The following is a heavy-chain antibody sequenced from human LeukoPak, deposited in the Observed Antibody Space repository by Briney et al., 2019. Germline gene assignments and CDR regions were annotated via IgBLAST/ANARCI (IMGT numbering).Heavy chain of an antibody. CDR3: ARFHCGGDCRSLDLYYYYYMDV. D-gene: IGHD2-21*01. V-gene: IGHV3-11*01. CDR2: ISSSGSTI. J-gene: IGHJ6*03. Sequence: GGSLRLSCAASGFTFSDYYMSWIRQAPGKGLESVSYISSSGSTIYYADSVKGRFTISRDNAKNSLYLQMNSLRAEDTALYYCARFHCGGDCRSLDLYYYYYMDVWGKGTTVTVSS. CDR1: GFTFSDYY.